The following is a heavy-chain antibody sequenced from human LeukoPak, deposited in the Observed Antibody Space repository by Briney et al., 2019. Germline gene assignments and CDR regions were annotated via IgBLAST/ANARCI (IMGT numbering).Heavy chain of an antibody. Sequence: ASVEVSCKASGYTFTSYGISWVRQAPGQGLEWMGWISAYNGNTNYAQKLQGRVTMTTDTSTSTAYMELRSLRSDDTAVYYCARDSWNYEYFDYWGQGTLVTVSS. J-gene: IGHJ4*02. CDR2: ISAYNGNT. CDR1: GYTFTSYG. V-gene: IGHV1-18*01. CDR3: ARDSWNYEYFDY. D-gene: IGHD1-7*01.